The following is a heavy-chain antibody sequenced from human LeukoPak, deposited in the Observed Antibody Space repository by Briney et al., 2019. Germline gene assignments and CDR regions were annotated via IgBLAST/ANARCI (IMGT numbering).Heavy chain of an antibody. Sequence: GGSLRLSCAASGFTFSSYSMNWVRQAPGKGLEWVSSISSSSSYIYYADSVKGRFTISRDNAKNSLYLQMNSLRAEDTAVYYCARGGLTYYDTLTGYYPYYFDYWGQGTLVTVSS. J-gene: IGHJ4*02. D-gene: IGHD3-9*01. CDR1: GFTFSSYS. CDR2: ISSSSSYI. V-gene: IGHV3-21*01. CDR3: ARGGLTYYDTLTGYYPYYFDY.